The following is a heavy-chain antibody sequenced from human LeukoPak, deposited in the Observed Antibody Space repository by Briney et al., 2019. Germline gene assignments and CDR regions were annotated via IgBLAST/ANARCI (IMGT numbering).Heavy chain of an antibody. CDR1: GGSISSINYY. CDR3: ARAGPEGYYYDSSGRGY. J-gene: IGHJ4*02. D-gene: IGHD3-22*01. Sequence: ASETLSLTCTVSGGSISSINYYWGWIRQPPGKGLEWIGSIYYSGSTYYNPSLKSRVTISVDTSKNQFSLKLSSVTAADTAVYYCARAGPEGYYYDSSGRGYWGQGTLVTVSS. CDR2: IYYSGST. V-gene: IGHV4-39*07.